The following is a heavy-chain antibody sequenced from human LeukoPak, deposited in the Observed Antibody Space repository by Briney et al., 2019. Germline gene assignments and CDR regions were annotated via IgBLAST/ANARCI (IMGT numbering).Heavy chain of an antibody. D-gene: IGHD3-9*01. J-gene: IGHJ5*02. V-gene: IGHV3-11*05. CDR3: ARGGYDILTGTSFFDP. Sequence: PGESLKISCAASGFTFSDNYMSWIRQAPGKGLEGVSYISSRGDYANYATSVKGRFTNSRDNAKHSLYLQMNSLRAEDTAVYYCARGGYDILTGTSFFDPWGQGTLVTVSS. CDR1: GFTFSDNY. CDR2: ISSRGDYA.